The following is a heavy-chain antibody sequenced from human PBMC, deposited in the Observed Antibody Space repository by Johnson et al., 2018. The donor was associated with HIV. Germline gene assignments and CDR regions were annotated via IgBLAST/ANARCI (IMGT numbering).Heavy chain of an antibody. CDR3: ASSTQWGYYYGGDAFDI. V-gene: IGHV3-11*04. D-gene: IGHD3-22*01. J-gene: IGHJ3*02. Sequence: QVQLVESGGGLVQPGGSLRLSCAASGFTFSNYYMSWIRQAPGKGLEWVSYISRSGSTIYYADSVKGRFTISRDNAKNSLHLQMNSLRAEDTAVYYCASSTQWGYYYGGDAFDIWGQGTMVTVSS. CDR2: ISRSGSTI. CDR1: GFTFSNYY.